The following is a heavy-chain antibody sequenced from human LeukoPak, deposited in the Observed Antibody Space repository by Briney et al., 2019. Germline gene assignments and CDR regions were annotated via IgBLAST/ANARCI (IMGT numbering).Heavy chain of an antibody. J-gene: IGHJ4*02. CDR2: INAGNGNT. CDR1: GYTFTSYA. CDR3: ARSHEYCTNGVRPFDY. Sequence: ASVKVSCKASGYTFTSYAMHWVRQAPGQRLEWMGWINAGNGNTKYSQKFQGRVTITRDTSASTAYMELSSLRSEDTAVYYCARSHEYCTNGVRPFDYWGQGTLVTVSS. V-gene: IGHV1-3*01. D-gene: IGHD2-8*01.